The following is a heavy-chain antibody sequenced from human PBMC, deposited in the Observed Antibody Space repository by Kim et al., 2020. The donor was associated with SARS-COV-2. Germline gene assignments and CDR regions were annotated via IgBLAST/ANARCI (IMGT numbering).Heavy chain of an antibody. CDR3: ARRGSLRENILLGPMAGMDV. J-gene: IGHJ6*02. V-gene: IGHV5-51*01. D-gene: IGHD3-9*01. Sequence: GESLKISCKASGYPFSDYWIGWVRQTPGKGLQWMGTIYGDYSETSYSPSFQGQVTISADKSSSTAFLQWRSLKASDSGIYYCARRGSLRENILLGPMAGMDVWGQGTTVTVSS. CDR2: IYGDYSET. CDR1: GYPFSDYW.